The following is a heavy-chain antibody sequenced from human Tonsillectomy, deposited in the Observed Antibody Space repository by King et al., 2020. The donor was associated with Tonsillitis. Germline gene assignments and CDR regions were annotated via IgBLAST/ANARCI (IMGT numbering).Heavy chain of an antibody. D-gene: IGHD2-2*01. V-gene: IGHV3-30*18. CDR1: GFTYNSYG. CDR2: ISYDGRQK. J-gene: IGHJ6*03. CDR3: AKGGFGCLSTSCPPGHYYYYYMDV. Sequence: VQLVESGGGVVQPGRSLRLSCAASGFTYNSYGMHWVRQAPGKGLEWVAVISYDGRQKDYADSVKGRFTISRDNSKNPLYLQMNSLRAEDTAGYYCAKGGFGCLSTSCPPGHYYYYYMDVWGKGTTVTVSS.